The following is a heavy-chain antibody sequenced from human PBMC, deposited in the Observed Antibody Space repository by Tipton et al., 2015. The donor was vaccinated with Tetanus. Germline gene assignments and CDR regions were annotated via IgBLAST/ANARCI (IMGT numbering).Heavy chain of an antibody. D-gene: IGHD5-18*01. V-gene: IGHV4-30-2*01. CDR3: VRGRGLGAYSFGFEY. CDR1: GGSISSYY. CDR2: IYQTDST. Sequence: TLSLTCTVSGGSISSYYWSWIRQTPGQGLEWIGYIYQTDSTYYNPSLRSRLTISISRSKNQFSLKLTSVTAADTAVYYCVRGRGLGAYSFGFEYWGQGAQVTVSS. J-gene: IGHJ4*02.